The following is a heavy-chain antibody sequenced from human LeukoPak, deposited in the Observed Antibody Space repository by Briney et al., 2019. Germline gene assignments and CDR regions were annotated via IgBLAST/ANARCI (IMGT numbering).Heavy chain of an antibody. CDR2: IRSKANSYAT. CDR1: GFTFSGSA. V-gene: IGHV3-73*01. Sequence: GGSLRLSCAASGFTFSGSAMHWVRQASGKGLEWVGRIRSKANSYATAYAASVKGRFTISRDDSKNTAYLQMNSLKTEDTAVYYCTRHATYDSSGLEAWGQGTLVTVSS. D-gene: IGHD3-22*01. J-gene: IGHJ5*02. CDR3: TRHATYDSSGLEA.